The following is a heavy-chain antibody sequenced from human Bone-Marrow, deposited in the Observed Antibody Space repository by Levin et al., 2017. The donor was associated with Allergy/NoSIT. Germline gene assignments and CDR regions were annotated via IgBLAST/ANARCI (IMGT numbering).Heavy chain of an antibody. J-gene: IGHJ6*02. V-gene: IGHV3-23*01. CDR1: GFTFNKYG. D-gene: IGHD1-26*01. CDR2: IGGSGIDS. CDR3: AKNSKWDRYNFAMDV. Sequence: SCTASGFTFNKYGLTWVRQAPGKGLEWVASIGGSGIDSNYADSVRGSFTITRDMNMIFLQIDHLRVEATAIYYWAKNSKWDRYNFAMDVCAQGTSVIVSS.